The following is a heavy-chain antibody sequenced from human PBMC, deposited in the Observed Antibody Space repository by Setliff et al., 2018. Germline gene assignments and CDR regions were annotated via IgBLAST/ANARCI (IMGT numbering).Heavy chain of an antibody. CDR3: ARGLSTLAGYYFDS. CDR2: INPSVGST. V-gene: IGHV1-46*01. D-gene: IGHD2-15*01. CDR1: GYMFISHY. J-gene: IGHJ4*02. Sequence: ASVKVSCKASGYMFISHYMHWVRQAPGQGLEWMGMINPSVGSTNYAQKFRGRVTMTRDTSTSPVHMDLSSLKSEDTAVYCCARGLSTLAGYYFDSWGQGTLVTVSS.